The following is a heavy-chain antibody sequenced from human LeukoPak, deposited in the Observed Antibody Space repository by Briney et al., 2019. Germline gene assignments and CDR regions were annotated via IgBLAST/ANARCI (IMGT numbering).Heavy chain of an antibody. CDR3: TTYGRNGYRGYF. CDR2: IDGPASNI. Sequence: GGFLRLSCAASGFIFSSFSISWVRQAPGKGLEWVSYIDGPASNIYYADSVKGRFTISRDNDKYSVHLQMSSLRAEDTGVYYCTTYGRNGYRGYFWGQGALVTVSS. CDR1: GFIFSSFS. J-gene: IGHJ4*02. D-gene: IGHD5-24*01. V-gene: IGHV3-48*03.